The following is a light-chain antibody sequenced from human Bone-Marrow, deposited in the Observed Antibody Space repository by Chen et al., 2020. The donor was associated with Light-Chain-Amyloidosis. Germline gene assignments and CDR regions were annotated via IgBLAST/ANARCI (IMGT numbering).Light chain of an antibody. J-gene: IGLJ3*02. V-gene: IGLV3-21*02. CDR1: NIGSTS. Sequence: SYVLTQPSSVSVSPGQPATISCGRNNIGSTSVHWYQQTPGQPPLLVVYDDSDRPSGIPRRLGGSSAGNKATLTMSGVEAGDGADYYCQMWCRSSDGTVFGGWTKLSVL. CDR2: DDS. CDR3: QMWCRSSDGTV.